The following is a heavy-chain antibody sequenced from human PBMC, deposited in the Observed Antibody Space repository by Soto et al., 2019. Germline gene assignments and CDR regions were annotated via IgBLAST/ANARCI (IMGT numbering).Heavy chain of an antibody. J-gene: IGHJ4*02. D-gene: IGHD6-13*01. Sequence: PGGSLRLSCTAFGFTFSRHAMTWARQAPGKGLEWVSGLSDSGGSIYYADSVKGRFTISRDNSMNTLYLQMNTLRAEDTAIYYCAKVSSSWYAGFFDLWGQGTLVT. V-gene: IGHV3-23*01. CDR1: GFTFSRHA. CDR3: AKVSSSWYAGFFDL. CDR2: LSDSGGSI.